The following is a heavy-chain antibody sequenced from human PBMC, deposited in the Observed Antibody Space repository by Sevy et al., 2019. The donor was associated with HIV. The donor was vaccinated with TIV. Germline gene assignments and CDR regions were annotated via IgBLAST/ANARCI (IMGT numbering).Heavy chain of an antibody. V-gene: IGHV1-18*01. CDR1: GFNLNIYG. CDR3: ASNWGREGAYCSGGSGPYSNGMDV. CDR2: SSGDNGNS. J-gene: IGHJ6*02. Sequence: ASVKVSCKASGFNLNIYGISWVRQAPGQGREWLGWSSGDNGNSNYAQMLQGRVTMTKDTSTGTAYMELRSLRSDDSAVYYCASNWGREGAYCSGGSGPYSNGMDVWGQGTTVTVSS. D-gene: IGHD2-15*01.